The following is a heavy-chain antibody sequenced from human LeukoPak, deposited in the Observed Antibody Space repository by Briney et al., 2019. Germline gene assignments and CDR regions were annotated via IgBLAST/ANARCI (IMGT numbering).Heavy chain of an antibody. V-gene: IGHV1-8*03. CDR3: ARVAGDSSGYYWNKYYYYYYMDV. J-gene: IGHJ6*03. Sequence: GASVKVSCKASGYTFTSYDINWVRQATGQGLEWMGWMNPNSGNTGYAQKFQGRVTVTRNTSISTAYMELSCLRSEDTAVYYCARVAGDSSGYYWNKYYYYYYMDVWGKGTTVTVSS. CDR2: MNPNSGNT. CDR1: GYTFTSYD. D-gene: IGHD3-22*01.